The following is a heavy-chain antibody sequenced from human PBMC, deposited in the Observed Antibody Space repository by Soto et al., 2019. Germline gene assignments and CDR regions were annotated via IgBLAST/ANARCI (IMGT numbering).Heavy chain of an antibody. V-gene: IGHV1-18*01. Sequence: ASGKVSCKDSGYTFTYSGISWVSPAPGQGRERMGWISTDNGNTNYAQPLQGRVSMTTDTYTPTAYMDLRSLRCEDTAVYYGARDQTISTFFPYSMYF. J-gene: IGHJ1*01. CDR3: ARDQTISTFFPYSMYF. CDR2: ISTDNGNT. CDR1: GYTFTYSG. D-gene: IGHD2-21*01.